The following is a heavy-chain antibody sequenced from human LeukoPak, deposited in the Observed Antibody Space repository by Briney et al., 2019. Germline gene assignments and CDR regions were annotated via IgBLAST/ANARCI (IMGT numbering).Heavy chain of an antibody. CDR3: ASFLVSSGYYYSP. J-gene: IGHJ5*02. V-gene: IGHV1-46*01. Sequence: ASVKVSCKASGYTFTSYYMHWVRQAPGQGLEWMGIINPSGGSTSYAQKFQGRVTMTRDTSTSTAYMELSSLRSEDTAVYYCASFLVSSGYYYSPWGQGTLVTVSS. D-gene: IGHD3-22*01. CDR2: INPSGGST. CDR1: GYTFTSYY.